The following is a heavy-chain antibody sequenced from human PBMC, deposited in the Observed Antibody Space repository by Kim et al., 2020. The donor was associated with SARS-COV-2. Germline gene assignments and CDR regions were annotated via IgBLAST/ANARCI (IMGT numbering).Heavy chain of an antibody. J-gene: IGHJ6*02. D-gene: IGHD1-26*01. CDR2: TYYRSKWYN. CDR3: ARVEVGAIFVGGFRVWYYYGMDV. Sequence: SQTLSLTCAISGDSVSSNSAAWNWIRQSPSRGLEWLGRTYYRSKWYNDYAVSVKSRITINPDTSKNQFSLQLNSVTPEDTAVYYCARVEVGAIFVGGFRVWYYYGMDVWGQGTTVTVSS. CDR1: GDSVSSNSAA. V-gene: IGHV6-1*01.